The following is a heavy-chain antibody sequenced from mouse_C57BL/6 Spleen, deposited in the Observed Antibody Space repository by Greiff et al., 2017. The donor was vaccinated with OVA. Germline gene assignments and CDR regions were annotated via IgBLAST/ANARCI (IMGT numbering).Heavy chain of an antibody. CDR3: VRGDYAGYFDV. Sequence: EVQGVESGGGLVQPKGSLKLSCAASGFTFNTYAMHWVRQAPGKGLEWVARLRSKSSNYSTYYADSVKDRFTISRDDSQSMLYLQMNNLKTEDTAMYYCVRGDYAGYFDVWGTGTTVTVSS. V-gene: IGHV10-3*01. CDR1: GFTFNTYA. CDR2: LRSKSSNYST. J-gene: IGHJ1*03. D-gene: IGHD1-1*01.